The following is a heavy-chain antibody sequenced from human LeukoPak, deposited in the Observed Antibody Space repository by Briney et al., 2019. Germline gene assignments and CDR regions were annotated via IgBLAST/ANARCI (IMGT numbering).Heavy chain of an antibody. CDR2: IKEDGSEK. V-gene: IGHV3-7*01. J-gene: IGHJ4*02. Sequence: PGGSLRLSCVTSGCTFSSYWMSWVRKAQGTGLEWVATIKEDGSEKYYVDSVKGRFTISRDNAKNTLYLQMNSLRAEDTAVYYCAIDRSRCFYWGQGTLVTVSS. CDR3: AIDRSRCFY. CDR1: GCTFSSYW. D-gene: IGHD4/OR15-4a*01.